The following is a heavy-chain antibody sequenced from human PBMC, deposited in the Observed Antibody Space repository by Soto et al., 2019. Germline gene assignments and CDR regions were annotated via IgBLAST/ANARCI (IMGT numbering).Heavy chain of an antibody. D-gene: IGHD3-16*01. V-gene: IGHV3-13*01. CDR3: ARDRILWGMTSSPPYYYGLDV. J-gene: IGHJ6*02. CDR2: IGLAAGDT. Sequence: GGSLRLSCVASGFTFSRYDMHWVRQVIGKGLEWVSGIGLAAGDTYYADSVKGRFTISRENAKNSLYLQINSLRAEDTAVYYCARDRILWGMTSSPPYYYGLDVWGLGTTVTVSS. CDR1: GFTFSRYD.